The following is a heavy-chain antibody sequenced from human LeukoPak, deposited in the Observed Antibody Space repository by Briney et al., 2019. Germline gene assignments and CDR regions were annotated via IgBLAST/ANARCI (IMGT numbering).Heavy chain of an antibody. CDR2: VTGDGDTT. J-gene: IGHJ4*02. CDR3: AKVFSRSFDY. D-gene: IGHD2-2*01. V-gene: IGHV3-23*01. Sequence: GGSLRLSCAASGIIFSGYAMSWVRQAPGEGLEWVSSVTGDGDTTYYADSVKGRFTISRDNSKNTLSLQMSSLRAEDTALYYCAKVFSRSFDYWGQGTPVTVSS. CDR1: GIIFSGYA.